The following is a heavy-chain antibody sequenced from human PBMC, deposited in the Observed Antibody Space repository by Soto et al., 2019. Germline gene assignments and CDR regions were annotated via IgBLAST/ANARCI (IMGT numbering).Heavy chain of an antibody. J-gene: IGHJ6*02. V-gene: IGHV1-69*06. D-gene: IGHD1-7*01. CDR1: GGTISSYA. Sequence: GASVKVSCKASGGTISSYAISWVRQAPGQGLEWMGGIIPIFGTANYAQKFQGRVTITADKSTSTAYMELSSLRSEDTAVYYCARDPGITGTTGYYYYGMDVWGQGTTVTVSS. CDR3: ARDPGITGTTGYYYYGMDV. CDR2: IIPIFGTA.